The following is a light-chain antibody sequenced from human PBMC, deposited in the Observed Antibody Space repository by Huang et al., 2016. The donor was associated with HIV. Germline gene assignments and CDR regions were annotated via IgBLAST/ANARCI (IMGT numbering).Light chain of an antibody. Sequence: DVLLTQSPSSLSASIGDRVTITCRASQGISNSLAWYQQKAGKVPKLLISAASTSQSGVPSRFSGRGSGTDFTLTITRLQAEDVATYYCQEYNSAPYTFGQGTKLEIK. CDR2: AAS. V-gene: IGKV1-27*01. J-gene: IGKJ2*01. CDR1: QGISNS. CDR3: QEYNSAPYT.